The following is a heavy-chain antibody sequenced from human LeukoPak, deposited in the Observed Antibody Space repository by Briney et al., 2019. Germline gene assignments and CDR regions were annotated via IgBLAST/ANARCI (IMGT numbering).Heavy chain of an antibody. CDR2: ITWDSNII. CDR3: GKKAAVGGFVVFDI. J-gene: IGHJ3*02. D-gene: IGHD6-19*01. Sequence: PGGSLRLSCEASGFTLDNYDMHWVRQTPGKGLEWVSGITWDSNIIAYADSVQGRRTISRDNAKNSLFLQVYSLRVEDTALYYCGKKAAVGGFVVFDIWGQGTMVTVSS. CDR1: GFTLDNYD. V-gene: IGHV3-9*01.